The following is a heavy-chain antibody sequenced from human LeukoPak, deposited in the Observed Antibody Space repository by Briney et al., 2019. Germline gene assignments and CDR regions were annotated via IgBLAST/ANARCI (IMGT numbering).Heavy chain of an antibody. J-gene: IGHJ4*02. Sequence: SETLSLTCTVSGGSISSYYWSWIRQPPGKGLEWIGEINHSGSTNYNPSLKSRVTISVDTSKNQFSLKLSSVTAADTAVYYCARERVSSSCYFDYWGQGTLVTVSS. CDR2: INHSGST. D-gene: IGHD6-13*01. CDR3: ARERVSSSCYFDY. CDR1: GGSISSYY. V-gene: IGHV4-34*01.